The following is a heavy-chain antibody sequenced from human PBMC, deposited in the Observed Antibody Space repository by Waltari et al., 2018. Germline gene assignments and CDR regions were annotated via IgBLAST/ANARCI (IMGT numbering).Heavy chain of an antibody. CDR1: GGSMTTSY. Sequence: QVQLQESGPRLVKPRETLSLTCTVSGGSMTTSYWSWIRQAAGKGPEWIGRIYTTGDTKYNPSLKSRVIMSIDTSKNQFSLSLNSVTAADTAVYYCARCSTVTSIYWYFDLWGRGALVTVSS. V-gene: IGHV4-4*07. D-gene: IGHD4-17*01. CDR2: IYTTGDT. CDR3: ARCSTVTSIYWYFDL. J-gene: IGHJ2*01.